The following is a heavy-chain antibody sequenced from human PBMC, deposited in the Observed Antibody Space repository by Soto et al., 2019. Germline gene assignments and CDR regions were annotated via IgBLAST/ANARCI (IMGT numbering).Heavy chain of an antibody. V-gene: IGHV2-26*01. CDR2: IFSNDEK. CDR1: GFSLSNPRMG. CDR3: ARIGNTYWALHGWFDP. Sequence: QVTLKESGPVLVKPTETLTLTCTVSGFSLSNPRMGVSWIRQPPGKALEWLAHIFSNDEKSYSTSLKSRLTISKDTSTGQVVLTMTTMAPVDTGTYYCARIGNTYWALHGWFDPWGQGTLVAVSS. D-gene: IGHD2-15*01. J-gene: IGHJ5*02.